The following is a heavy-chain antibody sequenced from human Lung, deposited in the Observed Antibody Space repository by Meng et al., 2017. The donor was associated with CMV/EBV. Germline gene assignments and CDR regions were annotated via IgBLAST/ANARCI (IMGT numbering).Heavy chain of an antibody. V-gene: IGHV1-18*01. CDR2: ISAYNGNT. CDR3: ARGIVYDFWSGTQGWFDP. D-gene: IGHD3-3*01. CDR1: GYTFTSYG. Sequence: ASVKVSCKASGYTFTSYGISWVRQGPGQGLEWMGWISAYNGNTNYAQKLQGRVTMTTDTSTSTAYMELRSLRSDDTAVYYCARGIVYDFWSGTQGWFDPWGQGTLVTVSS. J-gene: IGHJ5*02.